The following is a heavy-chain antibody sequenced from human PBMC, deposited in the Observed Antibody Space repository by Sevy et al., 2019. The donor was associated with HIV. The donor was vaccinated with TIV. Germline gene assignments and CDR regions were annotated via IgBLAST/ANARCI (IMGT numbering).Heavy chain of an antibody. CDR2: ISSSSSYI. CDR1: GFTFSSYS. Sequence: GGSLRLSCAASGFTFSSYSMNWVRQAPGKGLEWVSSISSSSSYIYYADSVKGRFTISSDNAKNSLYQQMNSLRAEETAVYYGARGYCSSTSCYTGGYWGQGTLVTVSS. J-gene: IGHJ4*02. CDR3: ARGYCSSTSCYTGGY. D-gene: IGHD2-2*02. V-gene: IGHV3-21*01.